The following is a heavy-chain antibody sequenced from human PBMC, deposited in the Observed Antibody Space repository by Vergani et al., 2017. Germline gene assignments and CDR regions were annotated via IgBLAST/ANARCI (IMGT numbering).Heavy chain of an antibody. CDR1: GFTFSSYS. Sequence: EVQLVESGGGLVKPGGSLRLSCAASGFTFSSYSMNWVRQAPGKGLEWVSSISSSSSYIYYADSVKGRFTISRENAKNSLYLQMNSLRAEDTAVYYCARDLPYYDILTGFSLDVWGQGTTVTVSS. CDR3: ARDLPYYDILTGFSLDV. J-gene: IGHJ6*02. D-gene: IGHD3-9*01. CDR2: ISSSSSYI. V-gene: IGHV3-21*01.